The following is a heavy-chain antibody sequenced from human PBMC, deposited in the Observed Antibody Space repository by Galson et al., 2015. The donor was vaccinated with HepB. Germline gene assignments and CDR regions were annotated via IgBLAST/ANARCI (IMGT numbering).Heavy chain of an antibody. V-gene: IGHV3-7*01. CDR3: AVQGGHDYYYYGMDV. Sequence: SLRLSCAASGFTFSRIWMSWVRQAPGKGLEWVANIKEDGSDKYYVDSVKGRFTISRDNAKSSLYLQMNSLRADDTAVYYCAVQGGHDYYYYGMDVWGQGTTVTVSS. CDR2: IKEDGSDK. CDR1: GFTFSRIW. J-gene: IGHJ6*02.